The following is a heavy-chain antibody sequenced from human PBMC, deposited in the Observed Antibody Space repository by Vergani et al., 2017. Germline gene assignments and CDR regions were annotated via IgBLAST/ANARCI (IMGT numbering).Heavy chain of an antibody. CDR3: ARSAGYSGVGRDYDYYYMDV. CDR1: GGTFSSYA. J-gene: IGHJ6*03. Sequence: QVQLVQSGAEVKKPGSSVKVSCKASGGTFSSYAISWVRQAPGQGLEWMGGIIPIFGTANNAQKFQGRVTITADESTSTAYMALSSLRSEDTAVYYCARSAGYSGVGRDYDYYYMDVWGKGTTVTVSS. CDR2: IIPIFGTA. D-gene: IGHD5-18*01. V-gene: IGHV1-69*12.